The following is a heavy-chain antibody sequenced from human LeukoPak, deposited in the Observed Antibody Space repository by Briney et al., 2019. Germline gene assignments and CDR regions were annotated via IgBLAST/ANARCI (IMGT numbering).Heavy chain of an antibody. V-gene: IGHV5-51*01. CDR1: GYSFTSYW. CDR3: ARRREAGTDPDNWFDP. Sequence: GESLKISCKGSGYSFTSYWIGWVRQMPGKGQEWMGIIYPGDSDTRYSPSFQGQVTISADKSISTAYLQWSSLKASDTAMYYCARRREAGTDPDNWFDPWGQGTLVTVSS. D-gene: IGHD6-13*01. J-gene: IGHJ5*02. CDR2: IYPGDSDT.